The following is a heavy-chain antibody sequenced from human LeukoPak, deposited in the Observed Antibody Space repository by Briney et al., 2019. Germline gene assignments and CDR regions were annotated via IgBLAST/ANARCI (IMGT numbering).Heavy chain of an antibody. Sequence: ASVKVSCKASGYTFTGYYMHWVRQAPGQGLEWMGWINPNSGGTNYAQKFQGRVTMTRDTSISTAYMELSRLRSDDTAVYYCARDHRGGDCSPTGLFDPWGQGTLVTVSS. CDR1: GYTFTGYY. CDR3: ARDHRGGDCSPTGLFDP. D-gene: IGHD2-21*01. CDR2: INPNSGGT. J-gene: IGHJ5*02. V-gene: IGHV1-2*02.